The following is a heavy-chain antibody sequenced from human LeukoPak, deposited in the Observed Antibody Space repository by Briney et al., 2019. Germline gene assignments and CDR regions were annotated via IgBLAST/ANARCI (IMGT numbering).Heavy chain of an antibody. J-gene: IGHJ5*02. CDR2: IYISGSP. CDR3: ARDRRAAITGTTDLDP. CDR1: GGSISSGSDY. D-gene: IGHD1-7*01. Sequence: KSSQTLSLTCTVSGGSISSGSDYWSWIRQPAGKGLEWIGRIYISGSPNYNPSLKSRVTISVDTSKNQFSLKLSSVTAADTAVYYCARDRRAAITGTTDLDPWGQGTLVTVSS. V-gene: IGHV4-61*02.